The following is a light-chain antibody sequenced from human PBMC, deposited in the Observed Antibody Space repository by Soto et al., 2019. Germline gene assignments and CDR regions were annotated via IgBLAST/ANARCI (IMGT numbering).Light chain of an antibody. CDR2: GSS. CDR3: QQYGSSPPYT. CDR1: QSVSNNY. V-gene: IGKV3-20*01. J-gene: IGKJ2*01. Sequence: EVVLTQSPGTLSLSPGESATLSCRASQSVSNNYFAWYQQKPGQAPRLLIFGSSDRATGIPDRFSGSGSGTDFPLSISRLEPEDFAVYYCQQYGSSPPYTFGQGTKLEIK.